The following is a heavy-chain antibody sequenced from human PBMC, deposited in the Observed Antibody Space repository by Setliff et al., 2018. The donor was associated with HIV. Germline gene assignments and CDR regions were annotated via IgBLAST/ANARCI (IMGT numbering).Heavy chain of an antibody. D-gene: IGHD2-21*01. J-gene: IGHJ4*02. CDR2: IYNSGNT. V-gene: IGHV4-59*11. CDR3: FGNSGPRGY. CDR1: GGSINIHC. Sequence: SETLSLTCTVSGGSINIHCWSWIRQSPEKGLEWIGYIYNSGNTNYNPSLKSRVTISLDTSKNQFSLKTDDTAVYYCVGYPDFGNSGPRGYWGQGTLVTVSS.